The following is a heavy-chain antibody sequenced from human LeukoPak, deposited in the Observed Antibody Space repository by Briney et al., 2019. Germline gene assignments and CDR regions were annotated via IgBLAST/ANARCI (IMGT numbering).Heavy chain of an antibody. CDR3: ANHCSRTSCHPPGNYYYYIDV. CDR2: INHSGST. J-gene: IGHJ6*03. Sequence: SETLSLTCAVYGGSFSGYYWSWIRQPPGKGLEWIGEINHSGSTNYNPSLKSRVTISVDTSKNQFSLKLSSVTAADTAVYYCANHCSRTSCHPPGNYYYYIDVWGKGTTVTVSS. V-gene: IGHV4-34*01. CDR1: GGSFSGYY. D-gene: IGHD2-2*01.